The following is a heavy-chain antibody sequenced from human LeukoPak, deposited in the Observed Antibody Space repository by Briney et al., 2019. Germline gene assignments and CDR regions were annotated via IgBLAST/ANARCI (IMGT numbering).Heavy chain of an antibody. Sequence: GGSLRLSYAASGFFFSDFYMGWIRQAPGKGLDWVSSINSNGGTIYYTDSVEGRFTVSRDNAKNSLYLHMTSLTTEDTAVYYCASGGGYDSYYDFWGQGTLVTVSS. J-gene: IGHJ4*02. CDR1: GFFFSDFY. V-gene: IGHV3-11*01. D-gene: IGHD5-12*01. CDR3: ASGGGYDSYYDF. CDR2: INSNGGTI.